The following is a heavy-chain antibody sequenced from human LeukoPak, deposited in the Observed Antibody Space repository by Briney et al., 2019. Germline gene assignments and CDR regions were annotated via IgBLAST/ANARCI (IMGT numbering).Heavy chain of an antibody. V-gene: IGHV4-61*01. CDR2: IHYSGST. J-gene: IGHJ4*02. D-gene: IGHD1-1*01. CDR1: GGSHSGGNYY. CDR3: ARTGSTGGY. Sequence: PSETLSLTRTVCGGSHSGGNYYGSWIRQSPGRGVGWIGYIHYSGSTVYNPSLMSRVTMSIDTSKNQFSLNLSSVTAADTAVYYCARTGSTGGYWGQGTLVTVSS.